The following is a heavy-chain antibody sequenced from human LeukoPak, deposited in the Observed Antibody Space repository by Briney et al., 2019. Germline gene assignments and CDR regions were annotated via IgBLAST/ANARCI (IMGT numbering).Heavy chain of an antibody. J-gene: IGHJ4*02. CDR2: IWYDGSNK. CDR1: GFTFSSYG. D-gene: IGHD1-26*01. Sequence: PGRSLRLSCAASGFTFSSYGMHWVRQAPGKGLEWVAVIWYDGSNKYYADSVKGRFTISRDNSKNTLYLQMNSLRAEDTAVYYCARDPYNGSYIGYYFDYWGQGTLVTVSS. V-gene: IGHV3-33*01. CDR3: ARDPYNGSYIGYYFDY.